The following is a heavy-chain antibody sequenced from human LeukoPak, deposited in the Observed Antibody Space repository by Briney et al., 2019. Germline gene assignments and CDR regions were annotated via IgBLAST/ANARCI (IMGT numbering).Heavy chain of an antibody. V-gene: IGHV4-59*01. J-gene: IGHJ3*01. CDR1: DGSITSYF. CDR2: IHYTEHS. CDR3: ARDRRQGQVHAFDV. Sequence: PSETLSLTCTVSDGSITSYFWSWIRQPPGKGLEWIAYIHYTEHSNYNPSLKSRVTISIDTSTNQVSLMLSSVTAADTAVYFCARDRRQGQVHAFDVWGQGTMVTVSS. D-gene: IGHD1-14*01.